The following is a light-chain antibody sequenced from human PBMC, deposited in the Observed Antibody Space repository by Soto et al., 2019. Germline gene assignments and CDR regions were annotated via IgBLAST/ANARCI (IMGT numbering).Light chain of an antibody. J-gene: IGLJ1*01. Sequence: QSALTQPPSASGSPGQSVTISCTGTSSDVGGYNYVSWYQQHPGKAPKLMIYEVSKRPSGVPDRFSGSKSGNTASLTVSGLQAEDEADYYCSSYAVSNNDVFGTRTKLTVL. V-gene: IGLV2-8*01. CDR2: EVS. CDR1: SSDVGGYNY. CDR3: SSYAVSNNDV.